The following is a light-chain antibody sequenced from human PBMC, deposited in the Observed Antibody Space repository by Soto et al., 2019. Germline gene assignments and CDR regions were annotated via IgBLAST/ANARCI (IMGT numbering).Light chain of an antibody. CDR2: GAF. V-gene: IGKV3-15*01. Sequence: EIVMTQSPATLSVSPGEPATLSCRASQSVSNNLAWYQQKPGQAPRLLIHGAFTRAPGIPARFSGSGSGTEFTLTISSLQSEDFAVYFCQQYYDWPPVTFGGGTNVEIK. CDR1: QSVSNN. CDR3: QQYYDWPPVT. J-gene: IGKJ4*01.